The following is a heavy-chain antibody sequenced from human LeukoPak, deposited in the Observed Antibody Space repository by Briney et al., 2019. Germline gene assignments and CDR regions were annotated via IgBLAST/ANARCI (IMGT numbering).Heavy chain of an antibody. CDR2: IYYSGST. D-gene: IGHD5-12*01. CDR1: GGSISSYY. V-gene: IGHV4-59*01. Sequence: SETLSLTCTVSGGSISSYYWSWIRQPPGKGLEWIGYIYYSGSTNYNPSLKSRVTISVDTSKNQFSLKLSSVTAADTAVYYCGRNGAGGGDSGYEVFDYWGQGTLVTVSS. CDR3: GRNGAGGGDSGYEVFDY. J-gene: IGHJ4*02.